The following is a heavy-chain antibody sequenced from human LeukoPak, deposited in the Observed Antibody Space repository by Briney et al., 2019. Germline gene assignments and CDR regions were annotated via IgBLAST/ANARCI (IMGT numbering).Heavy chain of an antibody. D-gene: IGHD3-10*01. J-gene: IGHJ4*02. CDR1: GFTFSSFS. V-gene: IGHV3-7*03. CDR3: VRSPFSIGY. Sequence: GGSLRLSCAASGFTFSSFSMTWVRQVPGKGLEWVANIKQDGSEMYYVDSVKGRFTISRDNAKNSLYLQMNSLRAEDTAVYYCVRSPFSIGYWGQGTLVTVSS. CDR2: IKQDGSEM.